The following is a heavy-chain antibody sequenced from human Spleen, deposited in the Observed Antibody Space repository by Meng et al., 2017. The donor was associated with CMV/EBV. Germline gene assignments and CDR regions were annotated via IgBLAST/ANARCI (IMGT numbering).Heavy chain of an antibody. J-gene: IGHJ6*02. CDR2: IIPIFGTA. CDR3: ARDDTRVVVVPAAISAQPYYYYYGMDV. Sequence: SVKVSCKASGGTFSSYAISWVRQAPGQGLEWMGGIIPIFGTANYAQKFQGRVTITTDESTSTAYMELSILRSEDTAVYYCARDDTRVVVVPAAISAQPYYYYYGMDVWGQGTTVTVSS. CDR1: GGTFSSYA. V-gene: IGHV1-69*05. D-gene: IGHD2-2*01.